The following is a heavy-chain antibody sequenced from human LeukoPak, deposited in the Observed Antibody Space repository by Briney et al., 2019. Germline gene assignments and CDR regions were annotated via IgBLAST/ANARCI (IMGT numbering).Heavy chain of an antibody. D-gene: IGHD6-19*01. CDR2: IKQDGTEK. J-gene: IGHJ5*02. Sequence: AGGSLRLSCAASGFTFSSYWMTWFRQAPGKVLEWVANIKQDGTEKMFVDSVKGRFTISRDNPKNSLNLQMNSLRVEDTAVYYCARAGSDWFNWFDPWGQGTLVTVSS. CDR1: GFTFSSYW. CDR3: ARAGSDWFNWFDP. V-gene: IGHV3-7*04.